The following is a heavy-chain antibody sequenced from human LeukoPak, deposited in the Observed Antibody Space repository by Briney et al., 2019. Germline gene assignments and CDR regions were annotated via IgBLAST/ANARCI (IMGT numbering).Heavy chain of an antibody. J-gene: IGHJ4*02. CDR3: AKDLGRYVERISMVRGPPPYEN. CDR1: GFTFSSYG. D-gene: IGHD3-10*01. CDR2: INGSSGST. V-gene: IGHV3-23*01. Sequence: GGSLRLSCAASGFTFSSYGMSWVRQAPGKGLEWVSTINGSSGSTYYADSVKGRFTISRDNSKNTLSLQMNSLRAEDTAVYYCAKDLGRYVERISMVRGPPPYENWFQGTLVTVSS.